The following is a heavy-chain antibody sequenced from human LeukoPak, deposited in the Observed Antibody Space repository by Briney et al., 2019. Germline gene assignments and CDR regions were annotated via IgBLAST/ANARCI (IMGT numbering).Heavy chain of an antibody. D-gene: IGHD5-12*01. CDR3: ARDSGSGYDIRFDY. J-gene: IGHJ4*02. V-gene: IGHV3-23*01. CDR2: ISGSGGST. CDR1: GFTFSSYA. Sequence: GGSLRLSCAASGFTFSSYAMSWVRQAPGKGLEWVSAISGSGGSTYYADSVKGRFTISRDNSKNTLYLQMNSLRAEDTAVYYCARDSGSGYDIRFDYWGQGTLVTVSS.